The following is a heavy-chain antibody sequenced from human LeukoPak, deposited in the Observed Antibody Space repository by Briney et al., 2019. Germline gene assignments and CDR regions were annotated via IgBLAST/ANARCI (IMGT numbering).Heavy chain of an antibody. J-gene: IGHJ4*02. D-gene: IGHD5-18*01. Sequence: PGGSLRLSCAVSGFTFDDYAMHWVRQVPGKGLEWVSGINWNSDSIGYADSVKGRFTTSRDNAKNSLYLQMNSLRAEDTAVYYCARDQRIQLWLAAFDYWGQGTLVTVSS. CDR2: INWNSDSI. CDR1: GFTFDDYA. V-gene: IGHV3-9*01. CDR3: ARDQRIQLWLAAFDY.